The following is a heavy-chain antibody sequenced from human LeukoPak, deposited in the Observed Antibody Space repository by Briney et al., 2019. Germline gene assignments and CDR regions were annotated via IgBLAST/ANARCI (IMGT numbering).Heavy chain of an antibody. CDR1: GYSFTNYW. CDR2: IYPADSAA. V-gene: IGHV5-51*01. Sequence: GESLKISCKSSGYSFTNYWIGWVRQMPGKGLEWMAIIYPADSAAKYSPSFQGQVTISVDKSISTAYLQWSSLKASDTAMYYCARTSGYSSSWSYYYYYYYMDVWGKGTTVTVSS. J-gene: IGHJ6*03. CDR3: ARTSGYSSSWSYYYYYYYMDV. D-gene: IGHD6-13*01.